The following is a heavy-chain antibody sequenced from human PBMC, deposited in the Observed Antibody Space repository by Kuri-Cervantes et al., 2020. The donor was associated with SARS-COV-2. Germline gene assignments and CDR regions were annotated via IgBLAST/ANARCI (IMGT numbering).Heavy chain of an antibody. Sequence: SVKVSCKASGGTFSNYAISWVRQAPGQGLEWMGGIIPIFGIANYAQKFQGRVTITADKSTSTAYMELRSLRSDDTAVYYCARDPVTGGYYDILTGYYRYGFDYWGQGTLVTVSS. CDR3: ARDPVTGGYYDILTGYYRYGFDY. CDR2: IIPIFGIA. D-gene: IGHD3-9*01. CDR1: GGTFSNYA. V-gene: IGHV1-69*10. J-gene: IGHJ4*02.